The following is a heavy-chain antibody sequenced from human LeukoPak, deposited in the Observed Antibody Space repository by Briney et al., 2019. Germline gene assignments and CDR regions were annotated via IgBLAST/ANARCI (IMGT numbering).Heavy chain of an antibody. Sequence: GGSLRLSCAASGYTVQSHGMSWVRQAPGKGLEWVSGTNWNGGTTSYADSVKGRFTISRDNARRTLYLQMNSLRAEDTALYYCARDWSYIALDVWGQGTMVTVSS. CDR1: GYTVQSHG. D-gene: IGHD3-10*01. CDR3: ARDWSYIALDV. J-gene: IGHJ3*01. V-gene: IGHV3-20*04. CDR2: TNWNGGTT.